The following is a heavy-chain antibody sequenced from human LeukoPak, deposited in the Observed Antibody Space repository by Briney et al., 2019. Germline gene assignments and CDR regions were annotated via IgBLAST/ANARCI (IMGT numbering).Heavy chain of an antibody. CDR2: INPSSGGT. CDR3: ARVLARYGNLDY. CDR1: GYTFTDYY. Sequence: GASVKVSFKASGYTFTDYYIHWVRQAPGQGLEWMGWINPSSGGTNYTQKFQGRVTMTRDTSISTAYLELNRLTSDDTAVYYCARVLARYGNLDYWGQGILVTVSS. D-gene: IGHD1-14*01. V-gene: IGHV1-2*02. J-gene: IGHJ4*02.